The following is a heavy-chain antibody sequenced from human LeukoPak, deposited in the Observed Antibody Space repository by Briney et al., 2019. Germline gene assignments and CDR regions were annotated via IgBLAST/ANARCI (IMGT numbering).Heavy chain of an antibody. V-gene: IGHV4-31*03. J-gene: IGHJ4*02. CDR3: ARRRGNTSGFQGYYFDY. D-gene: IGHD6-19*01. Sequence: SETLSLTCTVSGGSVSSGDYYWGWIRQLPGKGLEWIGCIYYSGSTYYNPSLKSRLTISVDTSKNQFSLKLSSVTAADTAVYYCARRRGNTSGFQGYYFDYWGQGTLVTVSS. CDR1: GGSVSSGDYY. CDR2: IYYSGST.